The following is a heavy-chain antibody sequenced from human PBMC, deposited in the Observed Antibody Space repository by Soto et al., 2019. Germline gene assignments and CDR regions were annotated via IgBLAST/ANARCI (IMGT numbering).Heavy chain of an antibody. J-gene: IGHJ4*02. CDR2: IIPIFGTA. CDR3: ARVPDPAYGDYGLSDY. V-gene: IGHV1-69*12. Sequence: QVQLVQSGAEVKKPGSSVKVSCKASGGTFSSYAISWVRQAPGQGLEWMGGIIPIFGTANYAQKFQGRVTSTADESTSTAYMEMSSLRSEDTAVYYCARVPDPAYGDYGLSDYWGQGNLVTVSS. CDR1: GGTFSSYA. D-gene: IGHD4-17*01.